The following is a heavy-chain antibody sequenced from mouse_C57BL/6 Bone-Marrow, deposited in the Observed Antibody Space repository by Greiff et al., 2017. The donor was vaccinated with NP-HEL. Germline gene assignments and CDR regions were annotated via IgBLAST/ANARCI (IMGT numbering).Heavy chain of an antibody. Sequence: VQLQQSGAELVRPGASVKLSCTASGFNIKDDYMHWVKQRPEQGLEWIGWIDPENGDTEYASKFQGKATITADTSSNTAYLLLSSLTSDDTAVYYCTFLWYYGIGAYWGQGTLVTVSA. CDR1: GFNIKDDY. V-gene: IGHV14-4*01. D-gene: IGHD1-1*01. CDR2: IDPENGDT. J-gene: IGHJ3*01. CDR3: TFLWYYGIGAY.